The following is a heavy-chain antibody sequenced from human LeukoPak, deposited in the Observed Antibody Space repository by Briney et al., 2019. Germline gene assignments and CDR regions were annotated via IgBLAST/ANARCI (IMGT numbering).Heavy chain of an antibody. V-gene: IGHV3-23*01. J-gene: IGHJ6*03. Sequence: GGSLRLSCTASGFAFSSYSMIWVRRAPGKGLEWVSGISGSGGRTYYADSVKCRFTISRDNSKNTLYLQMNSLRAEDTAVYYCAKGAAVAGTYYYYYMDVWGKGTTVTVSS. D-gene: IGHD6-19*01. CDR3: AKGAAVAGTYYYYYMDV. CDR2: ISGSGGRT. CDR1: GFAFSSYS.